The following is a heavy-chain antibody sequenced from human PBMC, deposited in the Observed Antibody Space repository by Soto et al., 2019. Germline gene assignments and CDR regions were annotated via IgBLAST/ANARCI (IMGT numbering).Heavy chain of an antibody. D-gene: IGHD7-27*01. CDR3: ARVPHRKLGMRAFDI. J-gene: IGHJ3*02. CDR2: ISAYNGNT. CDR1: GYTFTSYG. V-gene: IGHV1-18*01. Sequence: ASVKVSCKASGYTFTSYGISWVRQAPGQGLEWMGWISAYNGNTNYAQKLQGRVTMTTDTSTSTAYMELRSLRSDDTAMYYCARVPHRKLGMRAFDIWGQGTMVTVSS.